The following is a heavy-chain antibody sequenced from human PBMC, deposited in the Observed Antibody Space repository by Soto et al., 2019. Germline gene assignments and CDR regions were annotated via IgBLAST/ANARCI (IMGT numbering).Heavy chain of an antibody. D-gene: IGHD5-12*01. Sequence: GGSLRLSCAASGFTLSSYWMHWVRQAPGKGLEWVANINQDGSEMYYVGSVKGRFTISRDNARNSLHLQMNSLRDEDTGLYYCAREIAGYGSYWGQGTLVTVLL. V-gene: IGHV3-7*01. J-gene: IGHJ4*02. CDR3: AREIAGYGSY. CDR2: INQDGSEM. CDR1: GFTLSSYW.